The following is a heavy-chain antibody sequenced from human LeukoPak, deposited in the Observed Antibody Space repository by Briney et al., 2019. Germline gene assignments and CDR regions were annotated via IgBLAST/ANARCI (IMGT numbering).Heavy chain of an antibody. CDR1: GFTFNSYG. CDR2: IRYDGSDK. J-gene: IGHJ6*03. V-gene: IGHV3-30*02. D-gene: IGHD2-2*01. Sequence: GGSLRLSCAASGFTFNSYGMHWVRQAPGKGLEWVAFIRYDGSDKYYADSVKGRLTISRDNSKNTLYLQTSSLRAEDTAVYYCAKGSYYCSSSSCPQYYYYMDVWGKGTTVTVSS. CDR3: AKGSYYCSSSSCPQYYYYMDV.